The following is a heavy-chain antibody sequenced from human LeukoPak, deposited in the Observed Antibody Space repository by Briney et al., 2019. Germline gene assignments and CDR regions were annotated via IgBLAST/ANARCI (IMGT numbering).Heavy chain of an antibody. D-gene: IGHD6-19*01. CDR3: AKDGGSGWYYFDY. CDR2: ISGSGGST. Sequence: GGSLRLSCAASGFTFSSYGMSWVRQAPGKGLEWVSAISGSGGSTYYADSVKGRFTISRDNSKSTLYLQMNSLRAEDTAVYYCAKDGGSGWYYFDYWGQGTLVTVSS. J-gene: IGHJ4*02. CDR1: GFTFSSYG. V-gene: IGHV3-23*01.